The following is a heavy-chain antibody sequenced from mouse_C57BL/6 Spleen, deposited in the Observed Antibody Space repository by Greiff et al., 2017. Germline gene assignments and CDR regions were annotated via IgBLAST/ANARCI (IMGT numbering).Heavy chain of an antibody. CDR3: ARRATHGSSHYYAMDY. CDR2: IYWVDDK. V-gene: IGHV8-12*01. D-gene: IGHD1-1*01. CDR1: GFSLSTSGMG. Sequence: QVTLKESGPGILQSSQTLSLTCSFSGFSLSTSGMGVSWIRQPSGKGLEWLAHIYWVDDKRYNPFLKSRLPISKDPSRNQVFLKITSVDTADTATYYCARRATHGSSHYYAMDYWGQGTSVTVSS. J-gene: IGHJ4*01.